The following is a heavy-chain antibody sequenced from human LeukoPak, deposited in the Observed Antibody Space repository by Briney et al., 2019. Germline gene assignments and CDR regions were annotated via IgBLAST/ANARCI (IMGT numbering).Heavy chain of an antibody. V-gene: IGHV3-7*01. D-gene: IGHD1-26*01. Sequence: GGSLRLSCAASGFTFSSYWMSWVRQAPGKGLEWVANIKQDGSEKYYVDSVKGRFTISRDNAKNSLYLQMNSLRAEDTAVYYCARDKSVGASLFDYWGQGTLVTVSS. CDR3: ARDKSVGASLFDY. CDR2: IKQDGSEK. CDR1: GFTFSSYW. J-gene: IGHJ4*02.